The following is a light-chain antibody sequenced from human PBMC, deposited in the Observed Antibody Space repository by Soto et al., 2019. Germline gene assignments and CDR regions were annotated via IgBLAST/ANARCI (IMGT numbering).Light chain of an antibody. CDR3: QQSYSTPLT. CDR2: AAS. V-gene: IGKV1-39*01. CDR1: QSISSY. Sequence: DIQMTQSPSSLSASVGDRVTITCRASQSISSYLNWYQQKPGKAPKLLIYAASSLQSGVPSRFSGSGSGTHFTLTIISLQHEACANYYCQQSYSTPLTFGGWTKVEI. J-gene: IGKJ4*01.